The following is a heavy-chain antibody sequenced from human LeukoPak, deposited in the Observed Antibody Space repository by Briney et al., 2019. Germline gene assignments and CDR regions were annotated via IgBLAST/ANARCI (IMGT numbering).Heavy chain of an antibody. J-gene: IGHJ4*02. CDR3: ARFRLYYFDY. CDR1: GGSISSYY. V-gene: IGHV4-59*01. CDR2: IYYSGST. Sequence: PSETLSLTCTVSGGSISSYYWSWIRQPPGKGLEWIGYIYYSGSTNYNPSLKSRVSISVDTSKNQFSLQLSSVTAADTAVYYCARFRLYYFDYWGQGTLVTVSS.